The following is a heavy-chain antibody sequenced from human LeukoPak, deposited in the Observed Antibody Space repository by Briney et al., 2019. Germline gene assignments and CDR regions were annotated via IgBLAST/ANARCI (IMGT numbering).Heavy chain of an antibody. V-gene: IGHV3-48*02. D-gene: IGHD2-21*02. CDR1: GFTFRSYA. Sequence: QPGGSLRLSCAASGFTFRSYAMSWVRQAPGKGLEWVSYISSSGSTIYYADSVKGRFTISRDNAKNSLYLQMDSLRDEDTAVYYCAREGVMTAYDDAFDIWGQGTMVTVSS. J-gene: IGHJ3*02. CDR2: ISSSGSTI. CDR3: AREGVMTAYDDAFDI.